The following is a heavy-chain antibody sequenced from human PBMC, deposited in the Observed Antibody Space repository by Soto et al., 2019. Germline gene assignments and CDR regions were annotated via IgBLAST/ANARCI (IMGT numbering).Heavy chain of an antibody. J-gene: IGHJ6*02. CDR3: ARELVAAVVARNDIYYYYYGMDV. CDR2: INPNSGGT. CDR1: GYTFTGYY. V-gene: IGHV1-2*04. D-gene: IGHD6-13*01. Sequence: ASVKVSCKASGYTFTGYYMHWVLQAPGQGLEWMGWINPNSGGTNYAQKFQGWVTMTRDTSISTAYMELSRLRSDDTAVYYCARELVAAVVARNDIYYYYYGMDVWGQGTTVTVSS.